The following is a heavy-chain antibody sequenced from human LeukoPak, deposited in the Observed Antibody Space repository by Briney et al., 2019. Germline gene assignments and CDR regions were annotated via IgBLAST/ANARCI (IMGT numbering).Heavy chain of an antibody. J-gene: IGHJ4*02. D-gene: IGHD1-26*01. CDR2: MNPNSGNT. V-gene: IGHV1-8*01. CDR3: ATDHIVGALFDY. Sequence: ASVKVSCKASGYTFTSYDINWVRQATGQGLEWMGWMNPNSGNTGYAQKFQGRVTMTRNTSISTAYMELSSLRSEDTAVYYCATDHIVGALFDYWGQGTLVTVSS. CDR1: GYTFTSYD.